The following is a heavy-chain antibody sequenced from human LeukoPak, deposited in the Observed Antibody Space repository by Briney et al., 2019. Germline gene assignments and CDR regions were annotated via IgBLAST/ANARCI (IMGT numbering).Heavy chain of an antibody. CDR3: ARVRITMVRGVNPPDY. J-gene: IGHJ4*02. CDR2: INHSGST. CDR1: GGSFSGYY. D-gene: IGHD3-10*01. V-gene: IGHV4-34*01. Sequence: SETLSLTCAVYGGSFSGYYWSWIRQPPGKGLEWIGEINHSGSTNYNPSLKSRVTISVDTSKNQFSLKLSSVTAADPAVYYCARVRITMVRGVNPPDYWGQGTLVTVSS.